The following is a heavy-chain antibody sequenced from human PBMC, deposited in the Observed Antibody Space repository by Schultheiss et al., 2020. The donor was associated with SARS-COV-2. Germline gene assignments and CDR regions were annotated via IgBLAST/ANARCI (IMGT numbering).Heavy chain of an antibody. J-gene: IGHJ1*01. CDR1: GLSLSTHGVG. CDR2: IYWDEDK. D-gene: IGHD6-13*01. Sequence: SGPTLVKPTQTLTVTCTFSGLSLSTHGVGVGWIRRPPGKALEWLALIYWDEDKRYRPSLRTRLTITKDTSKNQVVLTMTNMDPEDTATYFCAHRQVRQQLVRGYFQHWGQGTLVTVSS. CDR3: AHRQVRQQLVRGYFQH. V-gene: IGHV2-5*02.